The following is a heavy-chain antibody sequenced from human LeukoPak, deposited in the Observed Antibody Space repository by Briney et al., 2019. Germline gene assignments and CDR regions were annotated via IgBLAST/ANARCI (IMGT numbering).Heavy chain of an antibody. CDR2: VKQDGSDK. J-gene: IGHJ4*02. Sequence: GGSLILSCAASGFTFSSYWMSWVRQAPGKGLEWVANVKQDGSDKYYVDSVKGRFTISRDNATNSLYLQMSSLRAEDTAVYYCARDSSIAAAGSDYWGQGTLVTVSS. D-gene: IGHD6-13*01. CDR1: GFTFSSYW. CDR3: ARDSSIAAAGSDY. V-gene: IGHV3-7*01.